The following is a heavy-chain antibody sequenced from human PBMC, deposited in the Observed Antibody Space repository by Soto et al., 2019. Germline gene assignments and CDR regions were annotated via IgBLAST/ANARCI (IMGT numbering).Heavy chain of an antibody. CDR2: IYYSGST. CDR3: ARRYSSGFDY. J-gene: IGHJ4*02. Sequence: SETLSLTCTVSGGSISSYYWSWIRQPPGKGLEWIGYIYYSGSTNYNPSLKSRVTISVDTSKNQFSLKLSSVTAADTAVYYCARRYSSGFDYWGQGTMGTVSS. CDR1: GGSISSYY. D-gene: IGHD6-19*01. V-gene: IGHV4-59*01.